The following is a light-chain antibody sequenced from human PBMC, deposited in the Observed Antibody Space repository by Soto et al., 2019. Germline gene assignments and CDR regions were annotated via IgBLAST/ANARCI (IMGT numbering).Light chain of an antibody. Sequence: QSALTQPASVSGSPGQSITISCTGTSSDVGAYNYVSWYQHHPGKVPKLMIYAVSNRPSGVSNRFSASKSGNTASLTISGLQAEDEDDYYCSSYTDSITLVFGTGTKLTVL. V-gene: IGLV2-14*01. J-gene: IGLJ1*01. CDR2: AVS. CDR1: SSDVGAYNY. CDR3: SSYTDSITLV.